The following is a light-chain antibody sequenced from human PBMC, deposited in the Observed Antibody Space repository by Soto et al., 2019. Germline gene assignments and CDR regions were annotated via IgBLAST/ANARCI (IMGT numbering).Light chain of an antibody. CDR3: GPYDSGLDYWV. J-gene: IGLJ2*01. CDR1: SSNIGRHY. Sequence: QSVLTQPPSVSATPGQKVTISCSGSSSNIGRHYVSWYQQVPGTAPKVLICDNDKRPSGIPDRFSGSKSGTSATLGITGLQTGDEADYYCGPYDSGLDYWVFGGGTKLTVL. V-gene: IGLV1-51*01. CDR2: DND.